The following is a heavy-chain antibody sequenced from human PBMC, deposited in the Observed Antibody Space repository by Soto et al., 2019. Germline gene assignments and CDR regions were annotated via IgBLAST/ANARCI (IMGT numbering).Heavy chain of an antibody. CDR2: ITGSGSTI. J-gene: IGHJ6*03. CDR3: ARTHYYYHYMDV. CDR1: GFTFSDYD. Sequence: GGSLRLSCAASGFTFSDYDMSWIRQAPGKGLEWVSCITGSGSTIYYADSVKGRFTISRDNAKNSLFLQMNSPRVEDTAVYYCARTHYYYHYMDVWGKGTTVTVSS. V-gene: IGHV3-11*01.